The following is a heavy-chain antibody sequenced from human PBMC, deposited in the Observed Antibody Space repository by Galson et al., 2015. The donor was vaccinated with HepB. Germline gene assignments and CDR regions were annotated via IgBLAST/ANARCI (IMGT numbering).Heavy chain of an antibody. D-gene: IGHD3-22*01. Sequence: SLRLSCAASGFTFSSYSMNWVRQAPGKGLEWVSYISSSSSTIYYADSVKGRFTISRDNSKNTLYLQMNSLRAEDTAVYYCARVHYYDSSGYSPPPYYFDYWGQGTLVTVSS. V-gene: IGHV3-48*01. CDR3: ARVHYYDSSGYSPPPYYFDY. J-gene: IGHJ4*02. CDR2: ISSSSSTI. CDR1: GFTFSSYS.